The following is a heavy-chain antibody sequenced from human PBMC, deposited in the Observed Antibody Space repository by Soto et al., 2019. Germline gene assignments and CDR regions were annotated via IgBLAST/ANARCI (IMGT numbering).Heavy chain of an antibody. CDR3: ARDIITVIGGQIYYYFGMDV. J-gene: IGHJ6*02. CDR2: INQSGTT. Sequence: PXETLCLTCAVGGWSFREYYWSWIRQPPGKGLDWIGEINQSGTTHYNPSLKRRLNITIDTSKNQFSLKPTSVTAADTATYYCARDIITVIGGQIYYYFGMDVWGQGPTVTVS. CDR1: GWSFREYY. V-gene: IGHV4-34*01. D-gene: IGHD3-10*01.